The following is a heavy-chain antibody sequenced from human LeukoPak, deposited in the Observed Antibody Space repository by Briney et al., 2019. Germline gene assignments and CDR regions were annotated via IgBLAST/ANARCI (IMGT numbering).Heavy chain of an antibody. CDR1: GFTFSSYA. CDR2: ISGSGGST. J-gene: IGHJ4*02. Sequence: HPGGSLRLSCAASGFTFSSYAMSWVRQAPGKGLEWVSAISGSGGSTYYADSVKGRFTISRDNSKNTLYLQMNSLRAEDTAVYYCAKEEYCSGGSCYRHDYGGNPAFDYGGQGTLVTVSS. CDR3: AKEEYCSGGSCYRHDYGGNPAFDY. V-gene: IGHV3-23*01. D-gene: IGHD2-15*01.